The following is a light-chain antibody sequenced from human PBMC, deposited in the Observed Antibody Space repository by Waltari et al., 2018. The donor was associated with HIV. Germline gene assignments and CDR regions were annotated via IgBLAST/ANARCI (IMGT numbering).Light chain of an antibody. V-gene: IGLV1-40*01. CDR3: QSYDSSLSGYV. J-gene: IGLJ1*01. CDR1: SSNLGAGYT. Sequence: QSVLTQPPSVSGAPWQRVTISCTGSSSNLGAGYTLSWYRQLPGTAPKLLIYSNTNRPSGVPDRFSGSKSGTSASLAITGLQADDEADYYCQSYDSSLSGYVFGTGTKVTVL. CDR2: SNT.